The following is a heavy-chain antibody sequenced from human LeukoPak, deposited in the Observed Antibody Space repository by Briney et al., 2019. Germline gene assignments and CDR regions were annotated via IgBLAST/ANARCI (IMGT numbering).Heavy chain of an antibody. D-gene: IGHD3-22*01. CDR2: ISYDGSNK. Sequence: PGGSLRLSCAASGFTFSSYAMHWVRQAPGKGLEWVAVISYDGSNKYYADSVKGRYTISRDNSKNTLYLQMNSLRAEDTAVYYCARDHPYYYDSSGYRYYYYYYMDVWGKGTTVTVSS. V-gene: IGHV3-30*04. CDR1: GFTFSSYA. CDR3: ARDHPYYYDSSGYRYYYYYYMDV. J-gene: IGHJ6*03.